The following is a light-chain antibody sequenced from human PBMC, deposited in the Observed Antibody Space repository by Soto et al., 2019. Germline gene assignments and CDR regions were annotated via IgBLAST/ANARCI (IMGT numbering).Light chain of an antibody. CDR2: AVT. CDR3: SSYTGSGTF. CDR1: SSDVGGYDH. Sequence: QSALTQPASVSGSPGQSIAISCTGTSSDVGGYDHVSWYQQHPGKAPKLMIYAVTTWPSGVSNRFSGSKSGNTASLTISGLQAEDEADYYCSSYTGSGTFFGGGTKLTVL. J-gene: IGLJ2*01. V-gene: IGLV2-14*01.